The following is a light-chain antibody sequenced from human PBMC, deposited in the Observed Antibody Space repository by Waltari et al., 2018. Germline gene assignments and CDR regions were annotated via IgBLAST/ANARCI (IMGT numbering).Light chain of an antibody. Sequence: DIQMTQFPSSLSASVGDRVTISCRASQNINRYLNWYQQKPGKAPKLLICAASTLQSGVPSSFSGSGSGTDFTLTISSLQPEDSASYYCQQSYRTPYTFGQGTKVEV. CDR2: AAS. V-gene: IGKV1-39*01. CDR1: QNINRY. CDR3: QQSYRTPYT. J-gene: IGKJ2*01.